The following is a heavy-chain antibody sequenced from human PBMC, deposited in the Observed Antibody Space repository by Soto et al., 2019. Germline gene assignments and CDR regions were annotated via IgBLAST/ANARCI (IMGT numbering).Heavy chain of an antibody. CDR1: DFTFNNVW. CDR2: IKSKTDGGAT. Sequence: GGSLRLSCAVSDFTFNNVWMNWVRQAPGKGLEWVGHIKSKTDGGATDYAAPVKGRFTISRDDSKNTLYLQMNSLKTEDTAVYYCTTLSITIFGVVLMDVWGQGTTVTVS. J-gene: IGHJ6*02. CDR3: TTLSITIFGVVLMDV. V-gene: IGHV3-15*07. D-gene: IGHD3-3*01.